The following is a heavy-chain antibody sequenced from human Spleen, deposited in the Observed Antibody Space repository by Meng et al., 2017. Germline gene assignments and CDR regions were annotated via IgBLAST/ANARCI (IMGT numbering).Heavy chain of an antibody. D-gene: IGHD1-26*01. CDR3: AREGGDSGSPDY. J-gene: IGHJ4*02. V-gene: IGHV1-46*01. Sequence: VQPVTCGAEVKKPGASVKVSCKASGYTFTSYYTHWVRQAPGQGLEWMGIINPSGSGTNYAQKFQGRVTMTRDTSTNTVYMELSSLRSEDTAIYYCAREGGDSGSPDYWGQGTLVTVSS. CDR1: GYTFTSYY. CDR2: INPSGSGT.